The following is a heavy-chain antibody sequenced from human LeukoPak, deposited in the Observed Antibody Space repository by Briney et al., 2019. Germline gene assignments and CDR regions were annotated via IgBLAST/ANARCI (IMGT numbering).Heavy chain of an antibody. CDR1: GASINDFY. D-gene: IGHD2-2*01. CDR3: ARDLGYCDSTSCYPTYYFDY. CDR2: VYYGGST. V-gene: IGHV4-59*12. Sequence: PSETLSLTCAVSGASINDFYWTWIRQPPGKGLEWIGYVYYGGSTNYNPSLKSRVSMSVDTSKNQFSLTLTSVTAADTAVYYCARDLGYCDSTSCYPTYYFDYWGQGTLVTVSS. J-gene: IGHJ4*02.